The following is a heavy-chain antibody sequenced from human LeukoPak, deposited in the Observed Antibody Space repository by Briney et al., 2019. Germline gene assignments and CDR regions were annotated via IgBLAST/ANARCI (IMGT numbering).Heavy chain of an antibody. V-gene: IGHV3-23*01. D-gene: IGHD2-8*01. CDR2: ISGSGGST. Sequence: TGGSLRLSCAASGFTFSSYGMSWVRQAPGKGLEWVSAISGSGGSTYYADSVKGRFTISRDNSKNTLYLQMNSLRAEDTAVYYCARDPSQWGPGGAFDIWGQGTMVTVSS. CDR1: GFTFSSYG. J-gene: IGHJ3*02. CDR3: ARDPSQWGPGGAFDI.